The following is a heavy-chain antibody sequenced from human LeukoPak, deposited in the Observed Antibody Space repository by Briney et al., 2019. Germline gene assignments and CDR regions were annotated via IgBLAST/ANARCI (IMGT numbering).Heavy chain of an antibody. D-gene: IGHD2/OR15-2a*01. Sequence: SVKVSCKASGFTFTSSAVQWVRQARGQRLEWIGWIVVATGNTYYAQRFQERVTITWERSTSTAYMELSSLRSEDNAVYYCWASIQGFHWSDPWGQGTLVTVSS. J-gene: IGHJ5*02. V-gene: IGHV1-58*01. CDR2: IVVATGNT. CDR1: GFTFTSSA. CDR3: WASIQGFHWSDP.